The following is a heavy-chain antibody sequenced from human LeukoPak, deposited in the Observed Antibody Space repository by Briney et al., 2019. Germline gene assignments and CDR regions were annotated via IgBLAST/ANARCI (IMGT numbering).Heavy chain of an antibody. D-gene: IGHD2-2*01. J-gene: IGHJ5*02. V-gene: IGHV4-39*07. CDR2: IYYSGRT. CDR1: GGSISSSSYY. CDR3: ARVGSIYCSSTSCHNWFDP. Sequence: PSETLSLTCTVSGGSISSSSYYWGWIRQPPGKGLEWIGSIYYSGRTYYNPSLKSRVTISVDTSKNQFSLKLSSVTAADTAVYYCARVGSIYCSSTSCHNWFDPWGQGTLVTVSS.